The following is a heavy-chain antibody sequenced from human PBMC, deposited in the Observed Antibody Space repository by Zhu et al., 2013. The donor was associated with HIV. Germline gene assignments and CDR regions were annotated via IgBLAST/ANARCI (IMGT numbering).Heavy chain of an antibody. Sequence: EVQLLESGGGLVQPGGSLRLSCAASGFTFSSYAMSWVRQAPGKGLEWVSTISGSGGSTYYADSVKGRFTISRDNAKNSLYLQMNSLRAEDTAVYYCARDIGYCSGGSCLYWYFDLWGRGTLVTVSS. CDR1: GFTFSSYA. D-gene: IGHD2-15*01. J-gene: IGHJ2*01. CDR3: ARDIGYCSGGSCLYWYFDL. CDR2: ISGSGGST. V-gene: IGHV3-23*01.